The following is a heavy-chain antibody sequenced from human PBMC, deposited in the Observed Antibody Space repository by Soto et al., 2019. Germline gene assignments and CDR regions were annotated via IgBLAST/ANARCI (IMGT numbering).Heavy chain of an antibody. CDR3: ARDKAGAAPNWFDP. V-gene: IGHV3-21*01. CDR2: ISSSSSYI. Sequence: GGSLRLSCAASGFTFSSYSMNWVRQAPGKGLELVSSISSSSSYIYYADSVKGRFTISSDNAKNLLFLQMNSLRAEDTSGYYCARDKAGAAPNWFDPWGQGTLVTVSS. J-gene: IGHJ5*02. CDR1: GFTFSSYS. D-gene: IGHD6-19*01.